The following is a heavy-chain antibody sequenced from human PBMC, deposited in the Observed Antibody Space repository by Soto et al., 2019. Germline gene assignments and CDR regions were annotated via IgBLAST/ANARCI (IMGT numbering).Heavy chain of an antibody. CDR1: GGSISSGDYY. CDR2: IYYSGST. V-gene: IGHV4-30-4*01. D-gene: IGHD2-15*01. CDR3: AESTRGSSFDY. Sequence: QVQLQESGPGLVKPSQTLSLTCTVSGGSISSGDYYWSWIRQPPGKGLEWIGYIYYSGSTYYNPSPKIRVTLPVDPSKNPFSLKLSSVTAADTAVYYCAESTRGSSFDYWGQGTLVTVSS. J-gene: IGHJ4*02.